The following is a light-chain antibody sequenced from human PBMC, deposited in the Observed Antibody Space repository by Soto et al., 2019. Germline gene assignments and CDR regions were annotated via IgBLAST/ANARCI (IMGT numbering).Light chain of an antibody. CDR1: RTDVGVYNY. V-gene: IGLV2-11*01. CDR2: DVS. Sequence: QSVLTQPRSVSGSPSQSVTLSCTETRTDVGVYNYVSWYQQHPCKAPRLMIYDVSKRPSGVPDLFSGSKSGNTASLTISALQAEDEADYYCCSYAGSFYVFGTGTKVTVL. CDR3: CSYAGSFYV. J-gene: IGLJ1*01.